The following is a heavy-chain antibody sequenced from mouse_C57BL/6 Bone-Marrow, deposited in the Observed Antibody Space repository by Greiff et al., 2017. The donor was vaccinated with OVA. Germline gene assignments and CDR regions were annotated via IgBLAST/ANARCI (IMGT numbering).Heavy chain of an antibody. CDR2: IRSKSNNYAT. CDR3: VRESTVATDYAMDY. CDR1: GFSFNTYA. V-gene: IGHV10-1*01. D-gene: IGHD1-1*01. J-gene: IGHJ4*01. Sequence: DVMLVESGGGLVQPKGSLKLSCAASGFSFNTYAMNWVRQAPGKGLEWVARIRSKSNNYATYYADSVKDRFTISRDDSESMLYLQMNNLKTEDTAMYYCVRESTVATDYAMDYWGQGTSVTVSS.